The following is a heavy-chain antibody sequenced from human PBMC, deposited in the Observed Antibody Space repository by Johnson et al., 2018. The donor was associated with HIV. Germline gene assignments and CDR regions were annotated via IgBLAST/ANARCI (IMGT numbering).Heavy chain of an antibody. CDR1: GVTVRHNY. CDR3: ASRPGGDFCSGGSCRPNPYDGFDI. D-gene: IGHD2-15*01. CDR2: IYSGCST. Sequence: LQLVESGGGLVQPAGSPRLSCAASGVTVRHNYMNWVRQASGTGLEWVPVIYSGCSTYQADSVKGRFTISRDNSKNTLHLQMNSLRAEDTAVYYCASRPGGDFCSGGSCRPNPYDGFDIWGQGTKVTVSS. V-gene: IGHV3-66*01. J-gene: IGHJ3*02.